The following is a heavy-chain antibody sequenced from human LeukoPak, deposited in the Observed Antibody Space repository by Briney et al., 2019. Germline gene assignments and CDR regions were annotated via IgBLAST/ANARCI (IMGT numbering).Heavy chain of an antibody. V-gene: IGHV3-23*01. CDR1: GFTFSSHG. J-gene: IGHJ4*02. Sequence: PGGSVRLSCAASGFTFSSHGMSWLRQAPGKGLEWVSTISGSGDNTYYADSVKGRFTISRDNSKNTLYLQMNSLRAEDTAVYYCAKVTYGSGTYGAFDYWGQGTLVTVSS. CDR2: ISGSGDNT. CDR3: AKVTYGSGTYGAFDY. D-gene: IGHD3-10*01.